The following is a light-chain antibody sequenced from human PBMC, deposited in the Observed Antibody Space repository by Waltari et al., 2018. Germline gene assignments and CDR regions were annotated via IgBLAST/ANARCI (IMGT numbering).Light chain of an antibody. V-gene: IGLV2-8*01. Sequence: QSALTPLPSASGSPGQSATTSCTRPSSDRGGENHVSWYQQHPGKAPKLLIYQVSKRPSGVPDRFSGSKSGNTASLTVSGLQAEDEAEYFCTSHAGTNSVFGGGTKLTVL. CDR2: QVS. J-gene: IGLJ3*02. CDR1: SSDRGGENH. CDR3: TSHAGTNSV.